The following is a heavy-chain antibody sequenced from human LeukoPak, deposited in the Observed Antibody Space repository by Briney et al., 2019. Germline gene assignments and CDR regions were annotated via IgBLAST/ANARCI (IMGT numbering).Heavy chain of an antibody. CDR1: GFTFSSYW. Sequence: GGSLRLSCAASGFTFSSYWMSWVRQAPGKGLEWVANIKQDGSEKYYVDSVKGRFTISRDNAKNSLYLQMNSLRAEDPAGYYWASSHLDFWGGYLGGFDFWGQGTLVTVSS. CDR2: IKQDGSEK. V-gene: IGHV3-7*01. J-gene: IGHJ4*02. D-gene: IGHD3-3*01. CDR3: ASSHLDFWGGYLGGFDF.